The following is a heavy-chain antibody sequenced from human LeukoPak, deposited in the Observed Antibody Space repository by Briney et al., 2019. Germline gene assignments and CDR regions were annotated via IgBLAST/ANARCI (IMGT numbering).Heavy chain of an antibody. CDR3: ARVGDYGDYHGDY. D-gene: IGHD4-17*01. CDR2: ISAYNGNT. V-gene: IGHV1-18*04. CDR1: GYTFTGYY. Sequence: GASVKVSCKASGYTFTGYYMHWVRQAPGQGLEWMGWISAYNGNTNYAQKLQGRVTMTTDTSTSTAYMELRSLRSDDTAVYYCARVGDYGDYHGDYWGQGTLVTVSS. J-gene: IGHJ4*02.